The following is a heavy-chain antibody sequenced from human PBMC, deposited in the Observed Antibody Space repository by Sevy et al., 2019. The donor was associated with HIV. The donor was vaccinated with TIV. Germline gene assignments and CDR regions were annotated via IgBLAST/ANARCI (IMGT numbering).Heavy chain of an antibody. CDR3: AKVAAVARGYFDY. CDR2: ISGRGAGT. V-gene: IGHV3-23*01. Sequence: GGSLRLSCEASGFTFSSFAMSWVRQAPGKGLEWVSAISGRGAGTDYADSVKGRFTVSRDNSKNTLYLQLNSLRAEDTAVYYCAKVAAVARGYFDYWGQGTLVTVSS. J-gene: IGHJ4*02. CDR1: GFTFSSFA. D-gene: IGHD6-19*01.